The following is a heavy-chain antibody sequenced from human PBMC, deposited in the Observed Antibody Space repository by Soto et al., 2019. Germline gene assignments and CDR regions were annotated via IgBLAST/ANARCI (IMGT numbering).Heavy chain of an antibody. J-gene: IGHJ6*02. CDR1: GGPLSGYY. CDR3: ARRQVTIFGVVVLYYGMDV. D-gene: IGHD3-3*01. Sequence: PSETLSLTFAVNGGPLSGYYWGGILQPPVKVLEWIGSIYYSGSTYYNPSLKRRFTISVDTSKNQFSPTLSSVTAADTAVYYCARRQVTIFGVVVLYYGMDVWGQGTTVTVSS. V-gene: IGHV4-39*01. CDR2: IYYSGST.